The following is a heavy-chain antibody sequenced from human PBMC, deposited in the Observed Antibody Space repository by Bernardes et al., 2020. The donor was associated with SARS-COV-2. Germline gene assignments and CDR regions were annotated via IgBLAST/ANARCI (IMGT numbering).Heavy chain of an antibody. CDR1: GFTFSSYA. D-gene: IGHD5-18*01. CDR3: AKDYKPYTAMVRYGMDV. V-gene: IGHV3-23*01. CDR2: ISGSGGST. J-gene: IGHJ6*02. Sequence: GSLRLSCAASGFTFSSYAMSWVRQAPGKGLEWVSAISGSGGSTYYADSVKGRFTISRDNSKNTLYLQMNSLRAEDTAVYYCAKDYKPYTAMVRYGMDVWGQGTTVTVSS.